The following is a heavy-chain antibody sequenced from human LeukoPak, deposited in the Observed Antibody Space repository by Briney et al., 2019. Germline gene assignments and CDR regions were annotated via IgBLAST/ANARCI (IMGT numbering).Heavy chain of an antibody. Sequence: PSETLSLTCTVSGGSISSGYYWSWIRQPPGKGVEWIGEINHSGSTNYNPSLKSRVTISVDTSKNQFSLKLSSVTAADTAVYYCARGERYSSSWYHRRGWFAPWGQGTLVTVSS. CDR1: GGSISSGYY. J-gene: IGHJ5*02. D-gene: IGHD6-13*01. CDR2: INHSGST. CDR3: ARGERYSSSWYHRRGWFAP. V-gene: IGHV4-34*01.